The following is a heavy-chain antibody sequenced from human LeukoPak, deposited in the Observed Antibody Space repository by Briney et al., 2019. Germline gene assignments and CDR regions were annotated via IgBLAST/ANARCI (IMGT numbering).Heavy chain of an antibody. CDR2: ISSSSNYI. CDR1: GFTFSPYT. J-gene: IGHJ3*02. Sequence: GGSLRLSCAASGFTFSPYTMNWVRQAPGKGLEWVSSISSSSNYIYYADSVKGRFTISRDNAQNSLYLHMNSLRAEDTAVYYCARGLSAFYIWGQGTMVTVSS. V-gene: IGHV3-21*01. CDR3: ARGLSAFYI.